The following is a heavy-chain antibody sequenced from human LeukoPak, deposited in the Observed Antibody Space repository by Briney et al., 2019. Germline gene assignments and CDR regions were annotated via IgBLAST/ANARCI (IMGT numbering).Heavy chain of an antibody. Sequence: PGRSLRLSCAASGFTFSSYGMHWVRQAPGKGLEWVAVISYDGSNKYYADSVKGRFTISRDNSKNTLYLQMNSLRAEDTAVYYCARGHDSPTSGPTDYWGQGTLVTVSS. D-gene: IGHD2-8*01. V-gene: IGHV3-30*03. CDR1: GFTFSSYG. CDR3: ARGHDSPTSGPTDY. J-gene: IGHJ4*02. CDR2: ISYDGSNK.